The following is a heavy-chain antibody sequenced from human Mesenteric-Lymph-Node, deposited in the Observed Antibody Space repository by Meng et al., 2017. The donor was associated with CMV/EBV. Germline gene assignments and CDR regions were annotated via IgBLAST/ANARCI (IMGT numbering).Heavy chain of an antibody. D-gene: IGHD3-3*01. CDR2: IYSGGSGST. V-gene: IGHV3-23*03. CDR1: GFTFSSYA. J-gene: IGHJ6*02. Sequence: GESLKISCAASGFTFSSYALTWVRQAPGKGLEWVSVIYSGGSGSTYYADSVRGRFTISRDNSKNTLYLQMNSLRAEDTAVYYCAKEVTIFGVVRYGLDVWGQGTTVTVSS. CDR3: AKEVTIFGVVRYGLDV.